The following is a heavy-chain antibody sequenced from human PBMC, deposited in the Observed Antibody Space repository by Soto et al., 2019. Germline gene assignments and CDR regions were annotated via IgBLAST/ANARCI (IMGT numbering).Heavy chain of an antibody. CDR3: ARLRRDYFDY. V-gene: IGHV3-7*01. J-gene: IGHJ4*02. CDR1: GFTFSSYW. Sequence: EVQLVESGGGLVQPGGSLRLSCAASGFTFSSYWMTWGRQAPGKGLEWLANIKEDGSETHSLECVMGRFAISRDNSKNSLYLQMNSLRADDTAVYYCARLRRDYFDYWGQGTLVTVSS. CDR2: IKEDGSET.